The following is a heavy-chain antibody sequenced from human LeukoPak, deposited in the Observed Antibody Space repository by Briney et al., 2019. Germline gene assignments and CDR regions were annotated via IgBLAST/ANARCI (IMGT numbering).Heavy chain of an antibody. CDR2: IIPIFGTA. CDR3: ASYYARYGDYRGTPNAFDI. Sequence: SVKVSCKASGGTFSSYAISWVRQAPGQGLEWMGGIIPIFGTANYAQKFQGRVTITTDESTSTAYMELSSLRSEDTAVYYCASYYARYGDYRGTPNAFDIWGQGTMVTVSS. J-gene: IGHJ3*02. D-gene: IGHD4-17*01. CDR1: GGTFSSYA. V-gene: IGHV1-69*05.